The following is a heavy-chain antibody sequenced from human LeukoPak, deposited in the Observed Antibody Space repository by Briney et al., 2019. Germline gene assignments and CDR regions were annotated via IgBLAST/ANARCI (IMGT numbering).Heavy chain of an antibody. D-gene: IGHD5-24*01. V-gene: IGHV4-61*02. CDR1: GGSISSGSYY. J-gene: IGHJ4*02. Sequence: SQTLSLTCTVSGGSISSGSYYWSWIRQPAGKGLEWIGRIYTSGSTNYNPSLKSRVTISVDTSKNQFSLKLSSVTAADTAVYYCARVSRVATIDYWGQGTLVTVPS. CDR3: ARVSRVATIDY. CDR2: IYTSGST.